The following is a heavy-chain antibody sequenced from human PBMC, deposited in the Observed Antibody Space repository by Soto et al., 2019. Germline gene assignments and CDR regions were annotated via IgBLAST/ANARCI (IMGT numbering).Heavy chain of an antibody. V-gene: IGHV4-4*07. CDR1: GGSISTYF. CDR2: ISSSGST. CDR3: ARALAEGSGYKDY. Sequence: SETLSLTCFVSGGSISTYFWSWIRQSGGKRLEWIGRISSSGSTSYNPSLKSRVTMSIDTSKSQFSLKLSSVTAAATAIYYCARALAEGSGYKDYWGQGTLVTVSS. D-gene: IGHD5-12*01. J-gene: IGHJ4*02.